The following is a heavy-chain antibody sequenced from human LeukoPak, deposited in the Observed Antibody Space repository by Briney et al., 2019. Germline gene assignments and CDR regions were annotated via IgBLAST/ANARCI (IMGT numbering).Heavy chain of an antibody. CDR2: INPSGGST. CDR3: AREVGSSYFDY. V-gene: IGHV1-46*01. D-gene: IGHD6-6*01. CDR1: GYTITSNY. Sequence: ASVKVSCKASGYTITSNYMHWVRQAPGQGLEWMGIINPSGGSTSYAQKFQGRVTMTRDMSTSTVYMELSSLRSEDTAVYYCAREVGSSYFDYWGQGTLVTVSS. J-gene: IGHJ4*02.